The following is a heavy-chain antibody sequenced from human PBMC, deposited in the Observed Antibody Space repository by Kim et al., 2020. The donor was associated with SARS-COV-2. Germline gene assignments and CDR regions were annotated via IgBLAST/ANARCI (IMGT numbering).Heavy chain of an antibody. Sequence: KGRFTISSDNAKNSLYLQMNTLRAEDTAVYYCVRAPRGLYSSSWYFFDYWGQGTLVTVSS. J-gene: IGHJ4*02. CDR3: VRAPRGLYSSSWYFFDY. V-gene: IGHV3-7*04. D-gene: IGHD6-13*01.